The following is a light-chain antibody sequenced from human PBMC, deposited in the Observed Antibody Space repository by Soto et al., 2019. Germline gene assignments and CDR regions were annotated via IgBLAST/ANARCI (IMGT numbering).Light chain of an antibody. J-gene: IGKJ2*01. CDR3: QQYGSSPYT. CDR1: QSVSSSY. V-gene: IGKV3-20*01. Sequence: EIVLTQSPGTLSLSPGERATLSCRASQSVSSSYLAWYQQKPGQAPRLLIYVESSRATGIPDRFSGSGSGTDFTLTISRLEPEYFAVYYCQQYGSSPYTFGQGTKLEIK. CDR2: VES.